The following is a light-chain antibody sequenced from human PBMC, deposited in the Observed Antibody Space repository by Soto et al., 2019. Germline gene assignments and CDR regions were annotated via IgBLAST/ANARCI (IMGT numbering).Light chain of an antibody. CDR2: AAS. CDR3: QQYGTSLTWT. CDR1: QSVSSSY. V-gene: IGKV3-20*01. J-gene: IGKJ1*01. Sequence: EIVLTQSPGTLSLSPGERATLSCRASQSVSSSYLAWYQQKPGQAPRLLIYAASSRATGIPDRFSGSGSGTDFTLTISRLEPEDFAVYYCQQYGTSLTWTFGQGTKVDIK.